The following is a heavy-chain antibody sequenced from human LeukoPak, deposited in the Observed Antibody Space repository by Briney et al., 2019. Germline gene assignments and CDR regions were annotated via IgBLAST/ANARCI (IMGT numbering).Heavy chain of an antibody. V-gene: IGHV4-38-2*02. Sequence: SETLSLTCNVSGYSISSGYFWGWVRQAPGKGLEWIGSIYQRATVHYNPSLKSRVTISLDTSMNHFSLNLRSMQASDTAVYYCARAFCVGECFVLHIFFDSWGQGTLVTVSS. CDR1: GYSISSGYF. CDR2: IYQRATV. CDR3: ARAFCVGECFVLHIFFDS. J-gene: IGHJ4*02. D-gene: IGHD2-21*01.